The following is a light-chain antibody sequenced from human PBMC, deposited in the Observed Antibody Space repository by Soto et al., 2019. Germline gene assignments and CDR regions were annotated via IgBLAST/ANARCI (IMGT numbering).Light chain of an antibody. CDR2: GAS. CDR1: QSVSSNY. CDR3: QQYGSSPWT. V-gene: IGKV3-20*01. J-gene: IGKJ1*01. Sequence: EIVLTQSPGTVSLSPGERATLSCRASQSVSSNYLAWYQQKPGQAPRPLIYGASSRATGIPDRFSGSGAGTDFTLTISRLEPEDFAVYYCQQYGSSPWTFGQGTKVAIK.